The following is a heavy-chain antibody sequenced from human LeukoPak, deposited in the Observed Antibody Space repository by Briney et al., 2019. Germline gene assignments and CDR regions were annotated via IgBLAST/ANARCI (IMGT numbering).Heavy chain of an antibody. CDR1: GFSFSDNY. CDR3: ARARGAGPGGHFDY. J-gene: IGHJ4*02. CDR2: ISNSGSYT. V-gene: IGHV3-11*05. Sequence: GGSLRLSCAASGFSFSDNYMSWIRQAPGKGLEWVSYISNSGSYTNYPDSVKGRFTISRDNAKDSLYLQMNSLRDEDTAVYYCARARGAGPGGHFDYWGQGTLVTVSS. D-gene: IGHD6-19*01.